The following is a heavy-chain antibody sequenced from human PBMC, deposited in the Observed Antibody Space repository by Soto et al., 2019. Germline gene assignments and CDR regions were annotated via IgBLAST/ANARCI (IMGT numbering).Heavy chain of an antibody. CDR1: GFTFSSYA. CDR3: AKDPDYYDSSGYRFYPPQFDP. D-gene: IGHD3-22*01. Sequence: EVQLLESGGGLVQPGGSLRLSCAASGFTFSSYAMSWVRQAPGKGLEWVSAISGSGGSTYYADSVKGRFTISRDNSKNTLYLQMNSLRAEDTAVYYCAKDPDYYDSSGYRFYPPQFDPWGRGTLVTVSS. CDR2: ISGSGGST. V-gene: IGHV3-23*01. J-gene: IGHJ5*02.